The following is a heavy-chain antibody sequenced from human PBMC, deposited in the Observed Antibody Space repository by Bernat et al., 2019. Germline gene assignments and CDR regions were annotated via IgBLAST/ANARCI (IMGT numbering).Heavy chain of an antibody. CDR1: GFTFSSHG. J-gene: IGHJ3*02. Sequence: QVQLVVSGGGVVQPGESLRLSCAASGFTFSSHGMHWVRQAPGKGLEWVAFIRYDGSNTYYADFVKGRFTISRDNSKNTLYLQMNSLRAEDTALYYCANGGYCNGGSCYFIAFDIWGQGTMVTVSS. D-gene: IGHD2-15*01. V-gene: IGHV3-30*02. CDR3: ANGGYCNGGSCYFIAFDI. CDR2: IRYDGSNT.